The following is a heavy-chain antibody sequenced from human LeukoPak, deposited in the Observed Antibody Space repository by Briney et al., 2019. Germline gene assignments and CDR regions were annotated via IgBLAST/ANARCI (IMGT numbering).Heavy chain of an antibody. CDR1: GDSIRSSF. J-gene: IGHJ4*02. D-gene: IGHD6-19*01. CDR2: IFYSGST. Sequence: PSETLSLTCTVSGDSIRSSFWTWIRQPPGKGLEWIGYIFYSGSTNYNPSLKGRVTMSVDTSESQFSLKLSSVTAADTAVYYCARGKVVAGTPGQNSWDSWGQGTLVTVSS. CDR3: ARGKVVAGTPGQNSWDS. V-gene: IGHV4-59*12.